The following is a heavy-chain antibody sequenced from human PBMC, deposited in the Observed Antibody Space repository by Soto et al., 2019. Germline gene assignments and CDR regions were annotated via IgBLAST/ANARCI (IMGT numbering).Heavy chain of an antibody. J-gene: IGHJ3*02. CDR3: ARMKSGSFGSDAFDR. Sequence: QVQIVQSGAEITPPGASVKVSCRTSGYTFTAYDLHWVRQAHGQGLEWMGWVNAANGVTKLSQKFQGRLTITWDRSATTAYMELSSLRSEETAVYFCARMKSGSFGSDAFDRWGQGTTVTVAS. CDR2: VNAANGVT. CDR1: GYTFTAYD. D-gene: IGHD3-16*01. V-gene: IGHV1-3*01.